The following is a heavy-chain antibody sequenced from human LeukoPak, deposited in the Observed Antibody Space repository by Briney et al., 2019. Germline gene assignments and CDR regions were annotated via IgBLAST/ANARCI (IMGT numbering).Heavy chain of an antibody. J-gene: IGHJ4*02. V-gene: IGHV3-48*01. CDR2: ITSSSSTI. CDR1: GFTFSTCS. Sequence: PGGSLRLSCAASGFTFSTCSMNWVRQAPGKGLEWVSYITSSSSTIYYADSVKGRFTISRDNAKNSLYLQMNSLRAEDTALYYCAKDNLNYGFDYWGQGTLVTVSS. D-gene: IGHD4-11*01. CDR3: AKDNLNYGFDY.